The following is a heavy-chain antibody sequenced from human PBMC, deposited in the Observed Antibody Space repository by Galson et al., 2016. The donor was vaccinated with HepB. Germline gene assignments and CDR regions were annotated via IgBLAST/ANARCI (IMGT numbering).Heavy chain of an antibody. Sequence: SLRLSCAGSGFTFSSNWMSWVRRAPGKGLEWVANIKQDGSEEYYVDFVKGRFTISRDNAKNSLYLQMNSLRAEDTAVYYCARDFLFAHDLWGPGTLVTVSS. D-gene: IGHD3-3*01. CDR1: GFTFSSNW. V-gene: IGHV3-7*05. CDR2: IKQDGSEE. CDR3: ARDFLFAHDL. J-gene: IGHJ5*02.